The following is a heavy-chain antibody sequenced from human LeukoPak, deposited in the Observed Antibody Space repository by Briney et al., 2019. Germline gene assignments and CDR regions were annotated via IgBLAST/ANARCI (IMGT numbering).Heavy chain of an antibody. Sequence: PGGPLRLSCAASGFTFDDYAMHWVRQAPGKGLEWVSLISWDGGSTYYADSVKGRFTISRDNSKNSLYLQMNSLRAEDTALYYCAKDHCSSTSCYADYWGQGTLDTVSS. D-gene: IGHD2-2*01. CDR2: ISWDGGST. CDR3: AKDHCSSTSCYADY. V-gene: IGHV3-43D*04. J-gene: IGHJ4*02. CDR1: GFTFDDYA.